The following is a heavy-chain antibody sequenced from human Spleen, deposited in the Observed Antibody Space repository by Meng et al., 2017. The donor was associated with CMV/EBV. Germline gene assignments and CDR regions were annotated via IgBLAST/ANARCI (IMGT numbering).Heavy chain of an antibody. V-gene: IGHV1-2*02. CDR1: YTVTGYY. J-gene: IGHJ5*02. CDR2: INPKTGDT. D-gene: IGHD3-3*01. CDR3: ARNALRFSEWPPGWFDL. Sequence: YTVTGYYMHWVRQAPGQGTEWVGWINPKTGDTKYEQKFKGRVTMTRDTSISTAYMELNRLRSDDTAVYYCARNALRFSEWPPGWFDLWGQGTLVTVSS.